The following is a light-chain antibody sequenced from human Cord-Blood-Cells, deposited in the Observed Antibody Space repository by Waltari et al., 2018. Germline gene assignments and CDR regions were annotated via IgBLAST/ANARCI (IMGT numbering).Light chain of an antibody. CDR1: SSDVGGSTY. Sequence: QSALTLPASVSGSPGQSITISCPGTSSDVGGSTYFSWYQQHPGKAPILIIYDVSNRPSVVANRFSGSKSGNTASLTISGLQAEDEADYYCSSYTSSRVFGTGTKVTVL. CDR2: DVS. CDR3: SSYTSSRV. V-gene: IGLV2-14*01. J-gene: IGLJ1*01.